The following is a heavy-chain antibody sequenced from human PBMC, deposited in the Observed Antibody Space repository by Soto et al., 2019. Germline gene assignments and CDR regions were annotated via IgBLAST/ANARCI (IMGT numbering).Heavy chain of an antibody. V-gene: IGHV3-30-3*01. CDR2: ISYDGTNK. J-gene: IGHJ4*02. Sequence: GGSLRLSCAASGFTFSSFSLHWVRQAPGKGLEWLAVISYDGTNKYNADSVKGRFTISRDNSKNTLYLQLNSLRPEDTAVYYCARTTTVAGTPEFDYWGQGALVTVSS. CDR3: ARTTTVAGTPEFDY. CDR1: GFTFSSFS. D-gene: IGHD6-19*01.